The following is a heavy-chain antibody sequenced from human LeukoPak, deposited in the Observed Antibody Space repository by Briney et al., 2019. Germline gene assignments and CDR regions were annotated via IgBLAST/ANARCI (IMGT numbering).Heavy chain of an antibody. J-gene: IGHJ4*02. Sequence: VASVKVSCKASGYTFTDYFMHWVRQAPGQGLEWMGWINPKSGGTHYAQNFQGRVTMTRDTSIGTAYMELNSLGYDDTAVYFCARERMGYYDTSGPFDNWGQGTLVTVSS. CDR2: INPKSGGT. CDR1: GYTFTDYF. V-gene: IGHV1-2*02. D-gene: IGHD3-22*01. CDR3: ARERMGYYDTSGPFDN.